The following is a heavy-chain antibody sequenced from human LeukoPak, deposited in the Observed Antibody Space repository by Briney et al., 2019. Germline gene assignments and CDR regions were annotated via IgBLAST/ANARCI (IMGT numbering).Heavy chain of an antibody. J-gene: IGHJ4*02. V-gene: IGHV3-23*01. Sequence: GGSLRLSCAASGFTFSTYAMSWVRQAPGKGLEWVSTVSGGGGTTYYADSVKGRFTISRDNSKNTLFLQMNSLRAEDTAIYYCAKDMGYCSSATCYGLDYWGQGTLVTVSS. CDR2: VSGGGGTT. CDR1: GFTFSTYA. CDR3: AKDMGYCSSATCYGLDY. D-gene: IGHD2-2*01.